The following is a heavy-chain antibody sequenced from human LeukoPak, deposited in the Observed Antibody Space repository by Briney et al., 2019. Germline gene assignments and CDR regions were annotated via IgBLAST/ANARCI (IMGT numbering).Heavy chain of an antibody. CDR3: AKLVSSWEGSFDY. Sequence: SGGSLRLSCAASGFTFSNYGMNWVRQAPGTGLQWVSYISSSSNTIYYADSVKGRFTISRDNAKDSLYLQMNSLRAEDTAVYYCAKLVSSWEGSFDYWGQGTLVTVSS. D-gene: IGHD6-13*01. CDR2: ISSSSNTI. J-gene: IGHJ4*02. CDR1: GFTFSNYG. V-gene: IGHV3-48*01.